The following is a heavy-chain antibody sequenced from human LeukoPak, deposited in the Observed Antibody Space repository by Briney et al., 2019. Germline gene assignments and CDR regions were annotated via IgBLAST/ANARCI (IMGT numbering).Heavy chain of an antibody. D-gene: IGHD6-6*01. CDR3: SSSNVATRGGDNWFDH. Sequence: GASVKVSCKASGSSLTGYYMHWVRQAPGQGLEWMGWISPNNGGTNYAQNFQGRVTMTRDTSVSTAYMELNSMRSDDTAVYYCSSSNVATRGGDNWFDHWGQGTLVTVSS. V-gene: IGHV1-2*02. J-gene: IGHJ5*02. CDR1: GSSLTGYY. CDR2: ISPNNGGT.